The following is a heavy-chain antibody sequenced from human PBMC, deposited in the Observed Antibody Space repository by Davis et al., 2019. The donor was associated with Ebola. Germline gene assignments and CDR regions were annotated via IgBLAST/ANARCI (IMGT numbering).Heavy chain of an antibody. J-gene: IGHJ4*02. V-gene: IGHV4-39*01. CDR3: ASSGIQLWSFDY. CDR2: IYYSGST. Sequence: MPSETLSLTCTVSGGSISSSSYYWGWIRQPPGKGLEWIGSIYYSGSTYYNPSLKSRVTISVDTSKNQFSLKLSSVTAADTAVYYCASSGIQLWSFDYWGQGTLVTVSS. CDR1: GGSISSSSYY. D-gene: IGHD5-18*01.